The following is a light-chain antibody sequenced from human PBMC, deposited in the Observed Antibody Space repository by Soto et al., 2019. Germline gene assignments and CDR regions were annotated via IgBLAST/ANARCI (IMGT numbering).Light chain of an antibody. J-gene: IGKJ4*01. V-gene: IGKV1-5*01. CDR3: QQYNSYSPLT. CDR1: QSISSW. CDR2: DAS. Sequence: DIQMTQSPSTLSASVGDSVTITCRASQSISSWLAWYQQKPGKAPKLLIYDASSLESGVPSRFSGSGSGTELTLIISSLQPEDFATYYCQQYNSYSPLTFGGGNKVENK.